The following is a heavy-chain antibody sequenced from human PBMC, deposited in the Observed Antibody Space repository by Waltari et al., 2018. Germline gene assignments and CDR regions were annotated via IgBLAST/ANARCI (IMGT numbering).Heavy chain of an antibody. J-gene: IGHJ4*02. D-gene: IGHD4-17*01. Sequence: QVQLQESGPGLVKPSETLSLTCTVSGGSIRSYYWSWIRQPPGKGLEWIGYIYYSGSTNYNPSLKSRVTISVDTSKNQFSLKLSSVTAADTAVYYCARAGTNGDSLGQITYWGQGTLVTVSS. CDR1: GGSIRSYY. CDR3: ARAGTNGDSLGQITY. CDR2: IYYSGST. V-gene: IGHV4-59*01.